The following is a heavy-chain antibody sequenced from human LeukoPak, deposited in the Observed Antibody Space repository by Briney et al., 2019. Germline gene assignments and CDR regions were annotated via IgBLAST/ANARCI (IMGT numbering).Heavy chain of an antibody. CDR2: IWYDGSNK. CDR1: GFTFSSYG. D-gene: IGHD3-22*01. Sequence: PGGSLRLSCVASGFTFSSYGMHWVRQAPGKGLEWVAVIWYDGSNKYYADSVKGRFTISRDNSKNTLYLQMNSLRAEDAAVYYCARSGWPYYFDYWGQGTLVTVSS. CDR3: ARSGWPYYFDY. J-gene: IGHJ4*02. V-gene: IGHV3-33*01.